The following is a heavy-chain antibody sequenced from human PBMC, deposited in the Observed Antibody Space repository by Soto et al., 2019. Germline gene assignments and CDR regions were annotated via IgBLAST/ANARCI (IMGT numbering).Heavy chain of an antibody. Sequence: SETLSLTCTVSGGSISSSSYYWGWIRQPPGKGLEWIGSIYYSGSTYYNPSLKSRVTISVDTSKNQFSVKLSSVTAADTAVYYCASYEYYYGSGSTDGMDVWGQGTTVTVSS. V-gene: IGHV4-39*01. CDR3: ASYEYYYGSGSTDGMDV. CDR1: GGSISSSSYY. CDR2: IYYSGST. D-gene: IGHD3-10*01. J-gene: IGHJ6*02.